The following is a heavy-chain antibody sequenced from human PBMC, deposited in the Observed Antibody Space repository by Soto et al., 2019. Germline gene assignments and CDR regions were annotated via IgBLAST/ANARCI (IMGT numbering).Heavy chain of an antibody. CDR2: IIPILGIA. Sequence: QVQLVQSGAEVKKPGSSVKVSCKASGGTFSSYTISWVRQAPGQGLEWMGRIIPILGIANYAQKFQGRVTITADKSTSTAYMELSSLRSEDTAVYYCARDYESDDYDVFYYWGQGTLVTVSS. V-gene: IGHV1-69*08. CDR3: ARDYESDDYDVFYY. J-gene: IGHJ4*02. CDR1: GGTFSSYT. D-gene: IGHD4-17*01.